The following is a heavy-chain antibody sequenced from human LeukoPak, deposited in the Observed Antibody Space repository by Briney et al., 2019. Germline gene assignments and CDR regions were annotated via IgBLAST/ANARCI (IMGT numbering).Heavy chain of an antibody. CDR3: ARVRGYCSGGSCYSYYYYMDV. D-gene: IGHD2-15*01. CDR1: GFTFSDYY. J-gene: IGHJ6*03. CDR2: ISSSGSTI. Sequence: GGSLRLSCAASGFTFSDYYMSWIRQAPGKGLEWVSYISSSGSTIYYADSVKGRFTISRDNAKNSLYLQMNSLRAEDTAVYYCARVRGYCSGGSCYSYYYYMDVWGKGTTVTVSS. V-gene: IGHV3-11*04.